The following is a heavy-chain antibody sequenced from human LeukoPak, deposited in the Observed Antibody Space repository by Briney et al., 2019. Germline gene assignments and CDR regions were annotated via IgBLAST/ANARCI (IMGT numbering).Heavy chain of an antibody. V-gene: IGHV3-23*01. Sequence: PGGSLRLSCAASGFAFSSYAMNWVRQAPGKGLEWVSSISGSGGRTYYADSVKGRFTISRDNSKNTLYLQMNSPRAEDTAVYYCVKGNIDGKGYYYFDYWGQGTLVTVSS. CDR3: VKGNIDGKGYYYFDY. CDR2: ISGSGGRT. CDR1: GFAFSSYA. J-gene: IGHJ4*02. D-gene: IGHD3-22*01.